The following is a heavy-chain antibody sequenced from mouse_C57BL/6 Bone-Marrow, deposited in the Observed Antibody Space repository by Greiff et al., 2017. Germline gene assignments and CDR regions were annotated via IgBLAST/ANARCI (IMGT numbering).Heavy chain of an antibody. CDR1: GFSLTSYG. V-gene: IGHV2-2*01. CDR2: IWSGGST. Sequence: VQLVESGPGLVQPSQSLSITCTVSGFSLTSYGVHWVRQSPGKGLEWLGVIWSGGSTDYNAAFISRLSISKDNSKSQVFFKMSSLQADDTSIYYCARKRWLLYFDVWGTGTTVTVSS. D-gene: IGHD2-3*01. CDR3: ARKRWLLYFDV. J-gene: IGHJ1*03.